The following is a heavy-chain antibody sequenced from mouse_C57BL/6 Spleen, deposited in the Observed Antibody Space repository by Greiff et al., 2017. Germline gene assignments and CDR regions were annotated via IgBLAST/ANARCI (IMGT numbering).Heavy chain of an antibody. V-gene: IGHV1-53*01. CDR3: ARVVYVSTVV. CDR2: INPSNGGT. CDR1: GYTFTSYW. Sequence: VQLQQPGTDLVKPGASVKLSCKASGYTFTSYWMHWVNQRPGQGLEWIGNINPSNGGTNYNEKFKSQATRTVDKSSSTAYMQLSSLTSADSAVYYCARVVYVSTVVWGTGTTVTVAS. D-gene: IGHD1-1*01. J-gene: IGHJ1*03.